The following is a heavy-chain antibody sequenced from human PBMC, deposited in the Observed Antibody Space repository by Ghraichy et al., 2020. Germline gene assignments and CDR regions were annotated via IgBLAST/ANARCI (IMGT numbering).Heavy chain of an antibody. J-gene: IGHJ4*02. D-gene: IGHD1-7*01. CDR2: IGGGSVPT. V-gene: IGHV3-23*01. Sequence: GGSLRLSCAASGFVFSSYAMSWVRQAPGKGLEWVSSIGGGSVPTYSADSVKGRFPISRDNSNNTLYLHMNSLSAEDTAVYYCAKDRELSVAHLVSSAAFDSWGQGSRVTVSS. CDR3: AKDRELSVAHLVSSAAFDS. CDR1: GFVFSSYA.